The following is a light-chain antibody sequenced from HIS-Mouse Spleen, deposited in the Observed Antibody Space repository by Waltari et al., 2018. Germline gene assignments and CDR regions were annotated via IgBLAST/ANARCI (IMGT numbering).Light chain of an antibody. CDR3: CSYAGSSTLV. J-gene: IGLJ2*01. CDR2: EGS. V-gene: IGLV2-23*01. CDR1: SSDVGSYNL. Sequence: QSALTQPASVSGSPGQSIPIPCPGTSSDVGSYNLVSWYQQHPAKAPKLMIYEGSKRPSGVSNRFSGSKSGNTASLTISGLQAEDEADYYCCSYAGSSTLVFGGGTKLTVL.